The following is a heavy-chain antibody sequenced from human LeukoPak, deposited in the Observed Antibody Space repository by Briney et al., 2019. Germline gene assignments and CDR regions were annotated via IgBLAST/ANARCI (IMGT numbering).Heavy chain of an antibody. V-gene: IGHV3-23*01. D-gene: IGHD3-22*01. CDR2: ISGSGGST. CDR1: GFTFSSYA. CDR3: AKDEPNYYDSSGYYPGGYFQH. Sequence: PGGSLRLSCAASGFTFSSYAMSWVRQAPGKGLEWVSAISGSGGSTYYADSVKGRFTISRDNSKNTLHPQMNSLRAEDTAVYYCAKDEPNYYDSSGYYPGGYFQHWGQGTLVTVSS. J-gene: IGHJ1*01.